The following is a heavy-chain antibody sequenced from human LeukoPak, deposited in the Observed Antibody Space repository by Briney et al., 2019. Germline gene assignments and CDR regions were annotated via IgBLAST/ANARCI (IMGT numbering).Heavy chain of an antibody. CDR1: GYTFTSYY. Sequence: ASVKVSCKASGYTFTSYYMHWVRQAPGQGLEWMGIINPSGGSTSYAQKFQGRVTMTRDTPTSTVYVELSSLRSEDTAVYYCARDWRVVAGTATNDYWGQGTLVTVSS. CDR3: ARDWRVVAGTATNDY. CDR2: INPSGGST. J-gene: IGHJ4*02. V-gene: IGHV1-46*01. D-gene: IGHD6-19*01.